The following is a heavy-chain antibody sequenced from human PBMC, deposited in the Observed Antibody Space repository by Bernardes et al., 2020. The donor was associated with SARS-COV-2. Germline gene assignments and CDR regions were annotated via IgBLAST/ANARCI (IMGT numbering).Heavy chain of an antibody. CDR1: GYSISSGYY. J-gene: IGHJ4*02. CDR3: ARVIVATTRGFDY. Sequence: SEPLSLTCAVSGYSISSGYYWVWIRQPPGTGLEWIGSVYHTGNTYYNPSLQSRVTISVDTSKNQFSLKLTSVTAAATAVYYCARVIVATTRGFDYWGQGTLVTVYS. V-gene: IGHV4-38-2*01. CDR2: VYHTGNT. D-gene: IGHD5-12*01.